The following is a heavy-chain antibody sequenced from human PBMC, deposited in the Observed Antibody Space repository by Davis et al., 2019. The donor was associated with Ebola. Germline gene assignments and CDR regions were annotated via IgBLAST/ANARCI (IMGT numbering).Heavy chain of an antibody. V-gene: IGHV4-61*08. J-gene: IGHJ4*02. Sequence: SETLSLTCTVSGGSISSGGYYWSWIRQHPGKGLEWIGYIYYSGSTNYNPSLKSRVTISVDTSKNQFSLKLSSVTAADTAVYYCARVRRYCSSTSCSKRGYFDYWGQGTLVTVSS. CDR1: GGSISSGGYY. CDR2: IYYSGST. D-gene: IGHD2-2*01. CDR3: ARVRRYCSSTSCSKRGYFDY.